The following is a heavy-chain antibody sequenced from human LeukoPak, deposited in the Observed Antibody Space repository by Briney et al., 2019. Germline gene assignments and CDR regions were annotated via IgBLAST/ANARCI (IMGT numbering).Heavy chain of an antibody. CDR1: GGSFSGYY. V-gene: IGHV4-34*01. CDR2: INHSGST. Sequence: SETLSLTCAVYGGSFSGYYWSWIRQPPGKGLEWIGEINHSGSTNYNPSLKSRVTISVDTSKNQFFLKLSSVTAADTAVYYCASWDYYDSSGGFDYWGQGTLVTVSS. D-gene: IGHD3-22*01. CDR3: ASWDYYDSSGGFDY. J-gene: IGHJ4*02.